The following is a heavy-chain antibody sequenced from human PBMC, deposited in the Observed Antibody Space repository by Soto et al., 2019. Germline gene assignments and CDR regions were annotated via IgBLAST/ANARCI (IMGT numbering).Heavy chain of an antibody. CDR2: ISGSGGST. Sequence: GSLRLSCAASGFTFSSYAMSWVRQAPGKGLEWVSAISGSGGSTYYADSVKGRFTISRDNSKNTLYLQMNSLRAEDTAVYYCAKEAYCSSTSCYYYYYMDVWGKGTTVTVSS. J-gene: IGHJ6*03. V-gene: IGHV3-23*01. CDR1: GFTFSSYA. D-gene: IGHD2-2*01. CDR3: AKEAYCSSTSCYYYYYMDV.